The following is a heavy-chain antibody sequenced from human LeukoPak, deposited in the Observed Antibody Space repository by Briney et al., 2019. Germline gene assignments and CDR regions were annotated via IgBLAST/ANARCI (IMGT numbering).Heavy chain of an antibody. CDR3: AREDDSSGYPQSFDY. CDR1: GGSISSYY. V-gene: IGHV4-4*07. J-gene: IGHJ4*02. Sequence: SETLSLTCTVSGGSISSYYWSWIRQPAGKGLEWIGRIYTSGSTNYNPSLKSRVTMSVDTSKNQFSLKLSSVTAADTAVYYCAREDDSSGYPQSFDYWGQGTLVTVSS. D-gene: IGHD3-22*01. CDR2: IYTSGST.